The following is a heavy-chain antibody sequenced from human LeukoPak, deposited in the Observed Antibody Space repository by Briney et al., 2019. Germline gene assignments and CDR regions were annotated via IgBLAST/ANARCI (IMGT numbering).Heavy chain of an antibody. Sequence: ASVKVSCKASGYTFTSYDINWVRQATGQGLEWMGWMNPNSGNTGYAQKFQGRVTMTRNTSISTAYMELSSLRSEDTAVYYCAREGGSIDWFDPWGQGTLVTVFS. CDR2: MNPNSGNT. CDR3: AREGGSIDWFDP. CDR1: GYTFTSYD. D-gene: IGHD3-16*01. V-gene: IGHV1-8*01. J-gene: IGHJ5*02.